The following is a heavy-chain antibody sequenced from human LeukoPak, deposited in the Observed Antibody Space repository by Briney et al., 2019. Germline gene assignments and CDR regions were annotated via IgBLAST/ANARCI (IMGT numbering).Heavy chain of an antibody. CDR3: ARDRDGGNSGWNFDY. V-gene: IGHV3-74*01. CDR1: GFTFSTYW. J-gene: IGHJ4*02. D-gene: IGHD4-23*01. CDR2: LSPDGSSS. Sequence: PGGSLRLSCAASGFTFSTYWMHWVRQAPGKGLVWVSRLSPDGSSSIYADSVKGRFTVSRDNAKNTLYLQMNSLRAEDTAVYYCARDRDGGNSGWNFDYWGQGTLVTVSS.